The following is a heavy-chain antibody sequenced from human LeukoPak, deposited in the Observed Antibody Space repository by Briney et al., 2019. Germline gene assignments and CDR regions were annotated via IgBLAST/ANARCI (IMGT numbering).Heavy chain of an antibody. Sequence: SETLSLTCTVSGGSISSSSYYWGWIRQPPGKGLEWIGSIYYSGSTYYNPSLKSRVTISVDTSKNQFSLKLSSVTAADTAVYYCARDLSSGYYPYFDYWGQGTLVTVSS. CDR1: GGSISSSSYY. V-gene: IGHV4-39*07. J-gene: IGHJ4*02. CDR3: ARDLSSGYYPYFDY. D-gene: IGHD3-22*01. CDR2: IYYSGST.